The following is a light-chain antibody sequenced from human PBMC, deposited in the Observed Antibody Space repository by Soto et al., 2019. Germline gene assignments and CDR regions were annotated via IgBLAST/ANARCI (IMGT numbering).Light chain of an antibody. CDR3: QQYSSSRT. V-gene: IGKV3-20*01. J-gene: IGKJ1*01. CDR1: QSVSTNY. Sequence: EIVLPQSPGTLSLSPGGRSTLSCVASQSVSTNYLAWYQQKPGQAPRLLIYGGSSRATGIPVRFSGSGSETDFTLTITRLEPEDFAVYYCQQYSSSRTFGQGTKVDIK. CDR2: GGS.